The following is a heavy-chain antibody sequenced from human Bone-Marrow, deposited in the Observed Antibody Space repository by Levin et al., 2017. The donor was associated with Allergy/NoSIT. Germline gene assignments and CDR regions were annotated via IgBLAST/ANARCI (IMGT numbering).Heavy chain of an antibody. CDR3: ARDANWGVYLDY. Sequence: GGSLRLSCSASGFTFSNCAMHWVRQAPGKGLEWVAVMSFDGKHKYYADSVRGRFTISRDNSMNTLFLQMNTLRVDDTAVYYCARDANWGVYLDYWGQGTLVTVSS. CDR1: GFTFSNCA. J-gene: IGHJ4*02. V-gene: IGHV3-30*04. D-gene: IGHD7-27*01. CDR2: MSFDGKHK.